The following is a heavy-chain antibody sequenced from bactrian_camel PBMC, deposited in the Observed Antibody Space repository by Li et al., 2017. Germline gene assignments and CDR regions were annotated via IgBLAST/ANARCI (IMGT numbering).Heavy chain of an antibody. J-gene: IGHJ4*01. CDR3: ATGQCSDGVCPMGVGPF. D-gene: IGHD3*01. CDR1: ESTYDRGYC. Sequence: VQLVESGGGSVQAGRSLRLSCAASESTYDRGYCMAWFRQASEKEREGVATIDSDGTPYYADSVKGRFSLSRDNAKSTLFLQMTNLLSADTALYYCATGQCSDGVCPMGVGPFWGQGTQVTVS. V-gene: IGHV3S67*01. CDR2: IDSDGTP.